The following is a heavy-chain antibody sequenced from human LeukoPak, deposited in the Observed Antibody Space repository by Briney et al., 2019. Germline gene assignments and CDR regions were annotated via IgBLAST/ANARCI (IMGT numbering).Heavy chain of an antibody. CDR2: ISSSSSYI. CDR3: ARVGYSSSWYPLYYYYGMDV. D-gene: IGHD6-13*01. V-gene: IGHV3-21*01. J-gene: IGHJ6*02. Sequence: GGSLRLSCAASGFTFSSYSMNWVRQAPGKGLEWVSSISSSSSYIYYADSVKGRFTISRDNAKNSLYLQMNSLRAEDTAVYYCARVGYSSSWYPLYYYYGMDVWGQGPRSPSP. CDR1: GFTFSSYS.